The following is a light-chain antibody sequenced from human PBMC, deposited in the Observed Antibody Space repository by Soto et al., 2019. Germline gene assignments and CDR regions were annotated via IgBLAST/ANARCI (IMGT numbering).Light chain of an antibody. CDR3: QQTSSMPVT. CDR2: AVS. Sequence: DIQMTHSPSSLSASVGDIVTITCRATQSIRSYLNWYQKKPGKAPKLLICAVSSLQSGVPSRFSGSGSGTDFTLTISSLQPEDFATYFCQQTSSMPVTFGQGGLLET. CDR1: QSIRSY. J-gene: IGKJ5*01. V-gene: IGKV1-39*01.